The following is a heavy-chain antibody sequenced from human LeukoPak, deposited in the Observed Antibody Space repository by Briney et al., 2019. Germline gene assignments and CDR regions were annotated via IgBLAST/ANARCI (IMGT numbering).Heavy chain of an antibody. Sequence: SETLSLTCAVYGGSFSGYYWSWIRQPPGKGLEWIGEINHSGSTNYNPSLKSRVTISVDTSKNQFSLKLSSVTAADTAVYYCARGMVVPAAKNWLDPWGQGTLVTVSS. CDR3: ARGMVVPAAKNWLDP. D-gene: IGHD2-2*01. CDR1: GGSFSGYY. J-gene: IGHJ5*02. CDR2: INHSGST. V-gene: IGHV4-34*01.